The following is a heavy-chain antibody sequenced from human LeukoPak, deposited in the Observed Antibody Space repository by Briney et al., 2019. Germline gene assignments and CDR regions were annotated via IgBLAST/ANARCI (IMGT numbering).Heavy chain of an antibody. CDR2: IGYDGRFK. CDR1: GFTFNNYP. Sequence: GTSLRLSCATSGFTFNNYPMHWVRQAPGKGLEWVAVIGYDGRFKFHSDSVKGRFTISRGDSKNTLYLQMNSLRPEDTAVYYCARDPRTGSPDYFDYWGQGTLVTVST. D-gene: IGHD3-10*01. J-gene: IGHJ4*02. V-gene: IGHV3-30*04. CDR3: ARDPRTGSPDYFDY.